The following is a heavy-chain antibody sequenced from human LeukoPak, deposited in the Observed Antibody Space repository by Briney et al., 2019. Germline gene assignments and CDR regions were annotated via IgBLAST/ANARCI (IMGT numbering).Heavy chain of an antibody. D-gene: IGHD3-16*01. CDR2: IIPIFGTA. J-gene: IGHJ6*02. CDR1: GNSISNCA. CDR3: TTRACHAGGCSSSFYYYYGLHF. Sequence: ASVKVSCKASGNSISNCAVSWVRQAPGQGFEWMGGIIPIFGTADYAQKFQSRVTITADQSTSTTYMALSSLKSEDTATYYCTTRACHAGGCSSSFYYYYGLHFWGQGTTVSVSS. V-gene: IGHV1-69*01.